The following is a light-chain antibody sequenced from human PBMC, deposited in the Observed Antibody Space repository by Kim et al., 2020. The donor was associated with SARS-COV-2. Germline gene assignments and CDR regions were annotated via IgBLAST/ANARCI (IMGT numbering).Light chain of an antibody. Sequence: SPGERATLSCSASQSVSSNLAWYQQKPGQATRLLIYGASTRATGIPARFSGSGSGTEFTLTISSLQSEDFAVYYCQQYNNWPPLTFGGGTKVDIK. J-gene: IGKJ4*01. CDR3: QQYNNWPPLT. CDR1: QSVSSN. CDR2: GAS. V-gene: IGKV3-15*01.